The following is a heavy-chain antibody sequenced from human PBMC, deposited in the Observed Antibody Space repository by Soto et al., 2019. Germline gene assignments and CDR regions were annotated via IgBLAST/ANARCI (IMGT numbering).Heavy chain of an antibody. V-gene: IGHV1-2*04. D-gene: IGHD2-15*01. CDR1: GYTFTGYY. CDR3: ARERTTLTLSYYYYYYGMDV. Sequence: ASVKVSCKASGYTFTGYYMHWVRQAPGQGLEWMGWINPNSGGTNYAQKFQGWVTMTRDTSISTAYMELSRLRSDDTAVYYCARERTTLTLSYYYYYYGMDVWGQGTTVTVSS. CDR2: INPNSGGT. J-gene: IGHJ6*02.